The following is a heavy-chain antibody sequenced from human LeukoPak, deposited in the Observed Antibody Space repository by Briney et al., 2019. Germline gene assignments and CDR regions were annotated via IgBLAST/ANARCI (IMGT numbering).Heavy chain of an antibody. CDR3: ARVKLDPGQRGYDF. Sequence: GGSLRLSYYVSGFTFSGFEMNWVRQAPGKGLEWVSNIDFRGDIKYYADSVKGRFTISRDNAKNSVYLQMNSLTAEDTAVYYCARVKLDPGQRGYDFWGQGVLVSVSS. V-gene: IGHV3-48*03. D-gene: IGHD1-1*01. J-gene: IGHJ4*02. CDR1: GFTFSGFE. CDR2: IDFRGDIK.